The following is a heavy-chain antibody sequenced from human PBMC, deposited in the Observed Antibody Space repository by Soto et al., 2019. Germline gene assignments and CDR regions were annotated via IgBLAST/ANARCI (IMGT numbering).Heavy chain of an antibody. J-gene: IGHJ3*02. CDR3: ARVRFLADYDILTGTPDDAFDI. D-gene: IGHD3-9*01. CDR2: VHHTGRSGST. Sequence: SETLSLTCAVSGGSITSDDWWTWVRQSPGKGLEWIGEVHHTGRSGSTNYNPSLRSRTSISIDTSKNQFSLKLSSVTAADTAVYYCARVRFLADYDILTGTPDDAFDIWGQGTMVTVSS. CDR1: GGSITSDDW. V-gene: IGHV4-4*02.